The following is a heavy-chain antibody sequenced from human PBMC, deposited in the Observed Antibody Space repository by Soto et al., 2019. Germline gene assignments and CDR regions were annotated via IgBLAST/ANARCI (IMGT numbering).Heavy chain of an antibody. CDR3: ARPKQQFWFDP. CDR1: GGSISSSSYY. D-gene: IGHD6-13*01. CDR2: IYYSGST. V-gene: IGHV4-39*01. Sequence: SETLSLTCTVSGGSISSSSYYWGWIRQPPGKGLEWIGSIYYSGSTYYNPSLKSRVTISVDTSKNQFSLKLSSVTAADTAVYYCARPKQQFWFDPWGQGTLVTVSS. J-gene: IGHJ5*02.